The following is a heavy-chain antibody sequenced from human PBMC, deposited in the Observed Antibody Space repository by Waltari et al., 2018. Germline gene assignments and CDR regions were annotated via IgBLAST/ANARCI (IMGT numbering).Heavy chain of an antibody. CDR3: LLSRRLWWY. Sequence: EVQLLESGGGLARPGGSLRLSCAASGITFSSYVMSWVRQAPGKGLEWVSLIYSGDSRTYDADSVKGRFTISRGNSGNTLYLQMNSLKAEDTAVYYCLLSRRLWWYWGQGTLVTVSS. J-gene: IGHJ4*02. V-gene: IGHV3-23*03. D-gene: IGHD2-8*02. CDR1: GITFSSYV. CDR2: IYSGDSRT.